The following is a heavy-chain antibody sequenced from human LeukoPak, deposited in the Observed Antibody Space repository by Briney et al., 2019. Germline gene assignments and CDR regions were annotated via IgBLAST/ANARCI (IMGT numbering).Heavy chain of an antibody. D-gene: IGHD2-21*02. CDR1: GGSINSDS. CDR3: ASRSDLSDAFDI. Sequence: SETLSLTCTVSGGSINSDSWNWIRQPPGKGLEWVGYILHGGGTYSNPSLKSRVTISVDRSKNQFSLKLSSVTAADTAVYYCASRSDLSDAFDIWGQGTMVTVSS. V-gene: IGHV4-30-2*01. J-gene: IGHJ3*02. CDR2: ILHGGGT.